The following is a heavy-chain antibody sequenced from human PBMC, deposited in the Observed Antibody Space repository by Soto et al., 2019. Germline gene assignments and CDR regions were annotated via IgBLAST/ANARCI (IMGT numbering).Heavy chain of an antibody. D-gene: IGHD1-26*01. CDR1: GGSVSSGSYY. Sequence: QSQTLSLTCTVSGGSVSSGSYYWSWIRQPPGKGLEWIGYIYYSGSTNYNPALKSRVTISVDTSKNQFSLKLSSVTAADTAVYYCARYNRLGGSYGSYYYMDVWGKGTTVTVSS. CDR3: ARYNRLGGSYGSYYYMDV. CDR2: IYYSGST. J-gene: IGHJ6*03. V-gene: IGHV4-61*01.